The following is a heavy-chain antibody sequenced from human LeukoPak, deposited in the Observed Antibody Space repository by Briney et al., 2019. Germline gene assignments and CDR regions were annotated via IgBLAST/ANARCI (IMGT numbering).Heavy chain of an antibody. CDR3: AKSVVVITFRFDD. D-gene: IGHD2-15*01. CDR1: GFTFSSYA. CDR2: ISYDGSNR. V-gene: IGHV3-30-3*01. J-gene: IGHJ4*02. Sequence: QSGGSLRLSCAASGFTFSSYAMHWVRQAPGKGLEWVAVISYDGSNRYYADSVKGRFTISRDNSKNMVYLQMNNLRADDTAVYYCAKSVVVITFRFDDWGQGALVTVSS.